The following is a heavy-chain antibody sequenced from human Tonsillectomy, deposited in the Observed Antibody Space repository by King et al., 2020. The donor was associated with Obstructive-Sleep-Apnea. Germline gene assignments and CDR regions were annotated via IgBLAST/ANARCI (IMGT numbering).Heavy chain of an antibody. CDR3: ARNLAYDILPAASFDY. CDR1: GGSISNYY. J-gene: IGHJ4*02. Sequence: QLQESGPGLVKPSETLSLTCSVSGGSISNYYWSWIRPPPGKELEWIGYISYSGSTNYNPSLKSRVTMSVDTSKNQFSLRLSSVTAADTAVYYCARNLAYDILPAASFDYWGQGTLVTVSS. CDR2: ISYSGST. V-gene: IGHV4-59*08. D-gene: IGHD2-2*01.